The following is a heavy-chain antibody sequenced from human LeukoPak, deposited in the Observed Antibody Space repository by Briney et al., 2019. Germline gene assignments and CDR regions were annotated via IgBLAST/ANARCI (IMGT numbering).Heavy chain of an antibody. CDR1: GGSISSSGYY. CDR3: ARGRWLQFDGFDM. D-gene: IGHD5-24*01. CDR2: MFYSGST. V-gene: IGHV4-39*07. J-gene: IGHJ3*02. Sequence: SETLSLTCSVSGGSISSSGYYWGWIRQPPGKGLEWIGSMFYSGSTYYHPSLKSRVTISVDMSKNQFSLRLSSVSAADTAVYYCARGRWLQFDGFDMWGQGTMVTVSS.